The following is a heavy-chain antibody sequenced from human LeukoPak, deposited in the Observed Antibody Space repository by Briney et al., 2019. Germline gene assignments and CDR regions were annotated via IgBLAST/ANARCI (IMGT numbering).Heavy chain of an antibody. CDR3: ARLSAGRDSSGWNFDY. CDR2: IYPGDSDT. J-gene: IGHJ4*02. V-gene: IGHV5-51*01. D-gene: IGHD6-19*01. CDR1: GYSFTNYW. Sequence: GESLKISCKASGYSFTNYWIGWVRQMPGKGLEWMGIIYPGDSDTRYSPSFQGQVTISADKSISTAYLQWSSLKASDTAMYYCARLSAGRDSSGWNFDYWGQGTLVTVSS.